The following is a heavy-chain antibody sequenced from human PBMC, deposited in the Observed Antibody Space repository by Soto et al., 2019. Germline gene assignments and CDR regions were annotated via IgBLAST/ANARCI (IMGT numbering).Heavy chain of an antibody. V-gene: IGHV4-31*03. Sequence: SLSLTCTVSGGSISSGDYYWSWVRQHPGKGLEWIGYRSYSGSTYYNPSLKSRVTIVVDTSRNQFSLRLSSVTAADTAVYYCAREGGLAYCGGDCLYNWFDPWGQGTLVTVSS. D-gene: IGHD2-21*02. CDR3: AREGGLAYCGGDCLYNWFDP. CDR2: RSYSGST. J-gene: IGHJ5*02. CDR1: GGSISSGDYY.